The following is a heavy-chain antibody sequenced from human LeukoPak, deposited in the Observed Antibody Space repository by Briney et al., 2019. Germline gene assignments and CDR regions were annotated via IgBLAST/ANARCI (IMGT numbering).Heavy chain of an antibody. CDR3: ARDGVTIFGADAFDI. CDR2: ISSNGGST. Sequence: GGSLRLSCAASGFTFSSYAMHWVRQAPGKGLEYVSAISSNGGSTYYANSVKGRFTISRDNSKNTLYLQMGSLRAEDMAVYYCARDGVTIFGADAFDIWGQGTMVTVSS. J-gene: IGHJ3*02. CDR1: GFTFSSYA. D-gene: IGHD3-3*01. V-gene: IGHV3-64*01.